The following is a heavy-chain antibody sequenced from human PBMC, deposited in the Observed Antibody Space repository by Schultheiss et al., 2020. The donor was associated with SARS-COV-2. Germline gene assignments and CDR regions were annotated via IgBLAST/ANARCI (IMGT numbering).Heavy chain of an antibody. D-gene: IGHD6-19*01. CDR1: GGSFSGYY. CDR2: IYYSGST. CDR3: ARGPTSGAHYDY. Sequence: SETLSLTCAVYGGSFSGYYWSWIRQPPGKGLEWIGYIYYSGSTYYNPSLKSRVTISVYTSKNQFSLKLSSVTAADTAVYYCARGPTSGAHYDYWGQGTLGTVSS. V-gene: IGHV4-34*01. J-gene: IGHJ4*02.